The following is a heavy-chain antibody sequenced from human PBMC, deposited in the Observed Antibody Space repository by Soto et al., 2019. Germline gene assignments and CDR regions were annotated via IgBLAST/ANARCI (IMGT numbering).Heavy chain of an antibody. Sequence: PGGSLRLSCAASGFTFSSYAMSWVRQAPGKGLEWVSGISGNGGSTYHADSVKGRFTISRDNSKNTVYLQMNNLRAEDTAVYYCAKDRQQLDYWGQGTLVTVSS. CDR2: ISGNGGST. V-gene: IGHV3-23*01. J-gene: IGHJ4*02. CDR3: AKDRQQLDY. CDR1: GFTFSSYA. D-gene: IGHD6-13*01.